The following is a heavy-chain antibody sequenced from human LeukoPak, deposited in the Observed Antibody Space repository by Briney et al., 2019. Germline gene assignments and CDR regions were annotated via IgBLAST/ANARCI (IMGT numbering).Heavy chain of an antibody. J-gene: IGHJ4*02. Sequence: SETLSLTCTVSGGSISSYYLSWIRQPPGKGLEWIGYIYYSGSTNYNPSLKSRVTISVDTSKNQFSLKLSSVTAADTAVYYCARGQLLSSFEYWGQGTLVTVSS. D-gene: IGHD2-2*01. CDR3: ARGQLLSSFEY. CDR2: IYYSGST. V-gene: IGHV4-59*01. CDR1: GGSISSYY.